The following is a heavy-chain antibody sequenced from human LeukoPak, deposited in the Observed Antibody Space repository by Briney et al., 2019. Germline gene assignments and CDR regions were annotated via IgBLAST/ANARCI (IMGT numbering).Heavy chain of an antibody. CDR2: IYYSGST. CDR3: AREGDYHNYYGMDV. Sequence: PSQTLSLTCTVSGGSISSGGHSWSWIRQPPGKGLEWVGYIYYSGSTNYNPSLKSRVTISVDMSKNQFSLKLRSVTAADTAVYYCAREGDYHNYYGMDVWGQGTTVTVSS. CDR1: GGSISSGGHS. J-gene: IGHJ6*02. D-gene: IGHD3-16*01. V-gene: IGHV4-61*08.